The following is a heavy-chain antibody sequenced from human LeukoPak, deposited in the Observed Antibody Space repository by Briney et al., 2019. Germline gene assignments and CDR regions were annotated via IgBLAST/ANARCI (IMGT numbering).Heavy chain of an antibody. CDR1: GFTFSSYW. J-gene: IGHJ4*02. V-gene: IGHV3-7*04. Sequence: SGGSLRLSCIASGFTFSSYWMSWVRQAPGKGLEWVANIKQDGSEKYYVDSVEGRFTISRDNAKNSVYLQVNSLRAEDTAVYYCARDAHHYYDSSGYSPCFDYWGQGTLVTVSS. D-gene: IGHD3-22*01. CDR2: IKQDGSEK. CDR3: ARDAHHYYDSSGYSPCFDY.